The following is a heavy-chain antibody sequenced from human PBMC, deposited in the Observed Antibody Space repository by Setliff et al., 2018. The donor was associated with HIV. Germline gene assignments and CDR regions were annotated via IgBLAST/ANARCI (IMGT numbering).Heavy chain of an antibody. Sequence: GESLRLSCAASGFTFDDYTMHWVRQAPGKGLEWVSLISWDGGNTYYADSVKGRFTISRDNSKNSLYLQMNSPKTEDTALYYCARNPFGSYDFDYWGQGTLVTVSS. D-gene: IGHD3-10*01. CDR1: GFTFDDYT. V-gene: IGHV3-43*01. J-gene: IGHJ4*02. CDR3: ARNPFGSYDFDY. CDR2: ISWDGGNT.